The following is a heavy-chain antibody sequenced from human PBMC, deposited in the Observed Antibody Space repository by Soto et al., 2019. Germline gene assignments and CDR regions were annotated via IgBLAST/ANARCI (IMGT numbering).Heavy chain of an antibody. J-gene: IGHJ4*01. D-gene: IGHD3-3*01. CDR3: ARFYDFWTGFRGHFDY. CDR2: IYYSGIT. CDR1: GGSITSSL. V-gene: IGHV4-59*01. Sequence: SETLSLTCTVSGGSITSSLWSWIRQPPGKGLEWIGYIYYSGITNYNPSLESRVTISLDTSKSQFSLNLNSVTAADTAVYYCARFYDFWTGFRGHFDYWGHGTLVTVSS.